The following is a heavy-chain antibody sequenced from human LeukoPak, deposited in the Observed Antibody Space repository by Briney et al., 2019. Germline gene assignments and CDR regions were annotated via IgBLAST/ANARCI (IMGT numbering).Heavy chain of an antibody. Sequence: GGSLRLSCAASGFTFSSYSMNWVRQAPGKGLEWVSSISSSSSYIYYADSVKGRFTISRDNAKNSLYLQMNSLRAEDTAVYYCARDQAPYDYVWGSYLDYWGQGTLVTVSS. V-gene: IGHV3-21*01. CDR1: GFTFSSYS. J-gene: IGHJ4*02. CDR2: ISSSSSYI. CDR3: ARDQAPYDYVWGSYLDY. D-gene: IGHD3-16*01.